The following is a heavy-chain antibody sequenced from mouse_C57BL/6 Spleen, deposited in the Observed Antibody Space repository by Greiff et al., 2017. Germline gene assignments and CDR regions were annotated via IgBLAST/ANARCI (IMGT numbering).Heavy chain of an antibody. V-gene: IGHV1-55*01. D-gene: IGHD2-4*01. CDR1: GYTFTSYW. CDR3: ARSADYDVFDAMDY. Sequence: VQLQQPGAELVKPGASVKMSCKASGYTFTSYWITWVKQRPGQGLEWIGDIYPGSGSTNYNEKFKSKATLTVDTSSSTTYMQLSSLTSEDSAVYYCARSADYDVFDAMDYWGQGTSVTVSS. J-gene: IGHJ4*01. CDR2: IYPGSGST.